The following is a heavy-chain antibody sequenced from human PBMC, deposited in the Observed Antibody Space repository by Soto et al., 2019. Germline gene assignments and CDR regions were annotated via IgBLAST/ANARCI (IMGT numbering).Heavy chain of an antibody. J-gene: IGHJ5*02. CDR3: ARVCISTSCLNWFDP. CDR1: GGSISSGGDY. Sequence: QVQLQESGPGLVKPSQTLSLTCTVSGGSISSGGDYWSWIRQHPGKGLEWIGYIYYSGSTYYNPSLKSRVTIPVDTSKNQFSLKLSSVTAADTAVYYCARVCISTSCLNWFDPWGQGTLVTVSS. D-gene: IGHD2-2*01. V-gene: IGHV4-31*03. CDR2: IYYSGST.